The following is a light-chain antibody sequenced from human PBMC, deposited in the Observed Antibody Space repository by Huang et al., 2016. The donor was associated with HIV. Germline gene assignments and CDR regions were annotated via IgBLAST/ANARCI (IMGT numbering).Light chain of an antibody. CDR1: QRVSSY. J-gene: IGKJ2*01. CDR2: DAS. CDR3: QQRSTWPPYT. Sequence: EIVLTQSPATLSLSPGERATLSCRASQRVSSYLAWYQQKPGQAPRLLIYDASNRATGIPARFIGSGSGTDFTLTISSLEPEDFAVYYCQQRSTWPPYTFGQGTKLEIK. V-gene: IGKV3-11*01.